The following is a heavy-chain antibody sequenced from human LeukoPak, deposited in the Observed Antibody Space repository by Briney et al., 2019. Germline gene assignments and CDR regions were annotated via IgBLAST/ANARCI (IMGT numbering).Heavy chain of an antibody. D-gene: IGHD3-9*01. CDR1: GFTVSSDY. CDR3: ARGMISISQPLYFDY. V-gene: IGHV3-53*01. CDR2: IYSGGRT. Sequence: GGSLXLSCAVSGFTVSSDYMSWVRQAPGKGLEWGSVIYSGGRTYYSDSVKGRFTISRDNSKNTLFLQMNSLRAEDTAVYYCARGMISISQPLYFDYWGQGTLVTVSS. J-gene: IGHJ4*02.